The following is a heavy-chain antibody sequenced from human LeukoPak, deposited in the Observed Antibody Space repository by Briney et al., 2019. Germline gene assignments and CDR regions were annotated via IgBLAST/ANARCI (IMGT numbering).Heavy chain of an antibody. CDR2: IYSGGST. CDR3: ARDGGSCWYDY. J-gene: IGHJ4*02. Sequence: GGSLRLSCAASGFTVSSNDMTWVRQAPGRGLEWVSLIYSGGSTLYADSVKGRFSISRDNSRNTLYLQMSSLRAGDTAVYYCARDGGSCWYDYWGQGTLVTVSS. V-gene: IGHV3-66*01. D-gene: IGHD6-19*01. CDR1: GFTVSSND.